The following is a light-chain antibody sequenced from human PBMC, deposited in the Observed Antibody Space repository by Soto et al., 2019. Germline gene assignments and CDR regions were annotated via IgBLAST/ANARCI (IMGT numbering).Light chain of an antibody. CDR1: SSDVGAYNS. Sequence: QSALTQPASVSGSPGQSVTIYCTGTSSDVGAYNSVSWYQHHPGKAPKLMIYEVSSRPSGVSNRFSGSKSGNTASLTISGLQAEDEADYYCCSYTGSSTPYVFGTGTKLTVL. CDR3: CSYTGSSTPYV. CDR2: EVS. V-gene: IGLV2-14*01. J-gene: IGLJ1*01.